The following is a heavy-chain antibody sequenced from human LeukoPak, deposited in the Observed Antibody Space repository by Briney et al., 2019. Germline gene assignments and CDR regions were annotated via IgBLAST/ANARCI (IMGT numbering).Heavy chain of an antibody. CDR1: GFPFSSYR. V-gene: IGHV3-74*01. Sequence: GSLRPPLAAFGFPFSSYRMQWVRQGPGRGLVWVSRINSDGSSTSYADSVKGRFTISRDNAKNTLYLQMNSLSAEDTAVYYCARAATPSYWGQGTLVTVSS. CDR3: ARAATPSY. J-gene: IGHJ4*02. CDR2: INSDGSST. D-gene: IGHD2-15*01.